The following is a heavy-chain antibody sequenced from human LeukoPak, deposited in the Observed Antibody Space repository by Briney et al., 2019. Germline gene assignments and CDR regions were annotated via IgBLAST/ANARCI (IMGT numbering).Heavy chain of an antibody. Sequence: PGGSQRLSCAASGFTFSSYGMHWVRQAPGKGLEWVAVIWYDGSNKYYADSVKGRFTISRDNSKNTLYLQMNSLRAEDTAVYYCARDERYCSGGSCYPSDGMDVWGQGTTVTVSS. D-gene: IGHD2-15*01. CDR1: GFTFSSYG. J-gene: IGHJ6*02. CDR2: IWYDGSNK. CDR3: ARDERYCSGGSCYPSDGMDV. V-gene: IGHV3-33*01.